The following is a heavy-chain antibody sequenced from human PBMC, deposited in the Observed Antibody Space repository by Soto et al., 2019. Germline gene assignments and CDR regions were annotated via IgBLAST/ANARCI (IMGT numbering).Heavy chain of an antibody. CDR1: GFTFSSYA. D-gene: IGHD2-15*01. V-gene: IGHV3-23*01. J-gene: IGHJ4*02. Sequence: GGSLRLSCAASGFTFSSYAMSWVRQAPGKGLEWVSAISGSGGSTYYADSVKGRFTISRDNSKNTLYLQMNSLRAEDTAVYYCAKGFKRHGYCSGGSCYSGFDYWGQGTLVTVSS. CDR3: AKGFKRHGYCSGGSCYSGFDY. CDR2: ISGSGGST.